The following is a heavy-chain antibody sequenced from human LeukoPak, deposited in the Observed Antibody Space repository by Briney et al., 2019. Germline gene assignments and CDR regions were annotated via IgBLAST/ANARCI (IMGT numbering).Heavy chain of an antibody. J-gene: IGHJ4*02. D-gene: IGHD5-12*01. CDR1: GFTFNRYW. CDR3: ARDSGYDNGDFDY. CDR2: IRSDGSST. V-gene: IGHV3-74*01. Sequence: GGSLRLSCVASGFTFNRYWMHWVRQAPGKGLVWVSRIRSDGSSTNYADSVKGRFTISSDDAKNTLYLQTNSLRAEDAAIYYCARDSGYDNGDFDYWGQRTLVTVSS.